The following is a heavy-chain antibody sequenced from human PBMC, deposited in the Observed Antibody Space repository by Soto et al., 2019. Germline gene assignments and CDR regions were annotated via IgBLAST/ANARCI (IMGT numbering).Heavy chain of an antibody. Sequence: KTSETLSLTCAVYGGSLSGYYWSWIRQPPGKGLEWIGEINHSGSTNYNPSLKSRVTIAVDTSKNQCSLKLSSATAADTAVYYCARYCSGSSCYGFDYWGQGTLVTVSS. CDR2: INHSGST. V-gene: IGHV4-34*01. CDR3: ARYCSGSSCYGFDY. D-gene: IGHD2-15*01. J-gene: IGHJ4*02. CDR1: GGSLSGYY.